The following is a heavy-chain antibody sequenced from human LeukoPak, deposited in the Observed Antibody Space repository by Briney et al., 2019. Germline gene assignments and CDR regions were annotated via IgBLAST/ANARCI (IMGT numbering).Heavy chain of an antibody. CDR2: INPNSGGT. J-gene: IGHJ4*02. Sequence: ASVKVSCKASGYTFTGYYMHWVRQAPGQGLEWMGWINPNSGGTNYAQKFHGRVTITRVTSISTAYMELSRLRYDDTAVYYCARGGRYYDSSGYPAGYWGQGTLVTVSS. D-gene: IGHD3-22*01. CDR3: ARGGRYYDSSGYPAGY. CDR1: GYTFTGYY. V-gene: IGHV1-2*02.